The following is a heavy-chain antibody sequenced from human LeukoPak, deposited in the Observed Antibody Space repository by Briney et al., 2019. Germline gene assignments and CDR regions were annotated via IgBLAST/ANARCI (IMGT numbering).Heavy chain of an antibody. CDR2: IYVSGST. CDR3: ARDTGGFGEYPYYYYYYYMDV. CDR1: GGSISRYY. D-gene: IGHD3-10*01. V-gene: IGHV4-4*07. J-gene: IGHJ6*03. Sequence: SETLSLTCTVSGGSISRYYWSWIRQPAGKGLEWIGRIYVSGSTNYNPSLKSRVTMSVDTSKNQFSLKLSSVTAADTAVYYCARDTGGFGEYPYYYYYYYMDVWGKGTTVTISS.